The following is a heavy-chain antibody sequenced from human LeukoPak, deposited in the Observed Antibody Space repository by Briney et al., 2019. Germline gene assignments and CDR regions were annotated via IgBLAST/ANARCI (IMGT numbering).Heavy chain of an antibody. CDR3: ARGLQRFDY. Sequence: GGSLRLSCAASGFTLSSNYMSWVRQAPGKGVEWVSVIYSGGSTYYADSVKGRFTISRDNSKNTLYLQMNSLRAEDTAVYYCARGLQRFDYWGQGTLVTVSS. V-gene: IGHV3-53*01. D-gene: IGHD2-15*01. CDR1: GFTLSSNY. J-gene: IGHJ4*02. CDR2: IYSGGST.